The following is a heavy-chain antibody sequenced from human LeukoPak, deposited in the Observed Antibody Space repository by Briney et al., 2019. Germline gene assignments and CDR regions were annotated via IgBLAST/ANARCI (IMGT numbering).Heavy chain of an antibody. Sequence: GESLKISCEGSGYSFASYWIGWVRQMPGKGLEWMGIIYPGDSDTRYSPSFQGQVTISADKSIATAYLQWSSLRAEDTAVYYCARARPYTWSMDYWGQGTLVTVSS. CDR2: IYPGDSDT. D-gene: IGHD3-16*01. CDR1: GYSFASYW. J-gene: IGHJ4*02. V-gene: IGHV5-51*01. CDR3: ARARPYTWSMDY.